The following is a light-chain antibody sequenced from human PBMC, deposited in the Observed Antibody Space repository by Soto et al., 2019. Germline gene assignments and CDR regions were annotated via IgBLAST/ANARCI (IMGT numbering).Light chain of an antibody. CDR2: DAS. Sequence: REAACTLAVSPWGRARLSCMSIQSIGTYLGWYQQKPGRAPRLLIYDASKRATGIPARFSGSGSGTDFTLAINSLEPEDFAVYYWQLRYTWPPMWTFAQGTKVDIK. V-gene: IGKV3-11*01. CDR3: QLRYTWPPMWT. CDR1: QSIGTY. J-gene: IGKJ1*01.